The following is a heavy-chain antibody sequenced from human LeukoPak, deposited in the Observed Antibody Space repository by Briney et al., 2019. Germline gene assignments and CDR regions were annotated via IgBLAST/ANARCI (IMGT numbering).Heavy chain of an antibody. CDR2: IIPIFGTA. D-gene: IGHD5-12*01. CDR1: GGTFSSYA. J-gene: IGHJ4*02. V-gene: IGHV1-69*01. CDR3: ASGGGYSGYDWFDY. Sequence: SVKVSCKASGGTFSSYAISWVRQAPGQGLEWMGGIIPIFGTANYTQKFQGRVTITADESTSTAYMELSSLRSEDTAVYYCASGGGYSGYDWFDYWGQGTLVTVSS.